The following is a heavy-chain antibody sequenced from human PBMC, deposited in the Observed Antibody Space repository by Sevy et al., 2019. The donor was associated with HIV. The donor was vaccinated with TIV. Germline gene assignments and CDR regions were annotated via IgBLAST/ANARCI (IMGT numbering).Heavy chain of an antibody. CDR3: ARTTVTTLSSARNNWFDP. CDR1: GDSINNGDYY. Sequence: SETLSLTCTVSGDSINNGDYYWNWIRQHPGKGLEWIGKIYYTGTTYYNPSLKSRLRISVERSENTLSLSLRSVTAADTAVYYCARTTVTTLSSARNNWFDPWGQGTLVTVSS. V-gene: IGHV4-31*03. J-gene: IGHJ5*02. CDR2: IYYTGTT. D-gene: IGHD4-4*01.